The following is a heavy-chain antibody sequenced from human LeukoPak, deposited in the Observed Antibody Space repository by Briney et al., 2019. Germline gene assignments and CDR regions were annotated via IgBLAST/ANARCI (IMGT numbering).Heavy chain of an antibody. CDR2: ISTSSRYI. Sequence: GGSLRLSCAASGFTLSTFDMNWVRQAPGKGLEWVSSISTSSRYIYYRDSVKGRFTISRDDAKNSLYLQMNSLTVEDTTVYYCARADCSGSTCYLRHSWFDPWGQGTLVTVSS. J-gene: IGHJ5*02. V-gene: IGHV3-21*06. CDR3: ARADCSGSTCYLRHSWFDP. D-gene: IGHD2-2*01. CDR1: GFTLSTFD.